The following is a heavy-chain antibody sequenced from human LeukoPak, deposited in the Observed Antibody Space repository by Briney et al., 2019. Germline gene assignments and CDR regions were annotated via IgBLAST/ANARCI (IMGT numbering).Heavy chain of an antibody. J-gene: IGHJ4*02. D-gene: IGHD1-1*01. Sequence: SETLSLTCTVPGASMRSYFWSWIRQPPGKGLEWVGYIYDSGSTNYNPSLKSRVTISVDPSTNQVSLKLRSVTAADTAVYFWAGEWGTRGFGSQIDSWGQGTVVAVSS. CDR3: AGEWGTRGFGSQIDS. CDR2: IYDSGST. V-gene: IGHV4-59*01. CDR1: GASMRSYF.